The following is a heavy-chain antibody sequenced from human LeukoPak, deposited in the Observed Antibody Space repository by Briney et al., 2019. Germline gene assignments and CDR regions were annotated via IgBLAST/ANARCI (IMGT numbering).Heavy chain of an antibody. Sequence: GGSLRLSCAASGFTFSFYAMSWVRQAPGKGLEWVSAISGSGGSTYYADSVKGRFTISRDNSKNTLYLQMNSLRAEDTAVYYCAKADTGYSYGFDFDYWGQGTLVTVSS. V-gene: IGHV3-23*01. CDR2: ISGSGGST. J-gene: IGHJ4*02. CDR3: AKADTGYSYGFDFDY. D-gene: IGHD5-18*01. CDR1: GFTFSFYA.